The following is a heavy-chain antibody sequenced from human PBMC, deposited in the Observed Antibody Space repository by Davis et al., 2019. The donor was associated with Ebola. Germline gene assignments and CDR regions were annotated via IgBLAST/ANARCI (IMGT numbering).Heavy chain of an antibody. J-gene: IGHJ4*02. CDR1: GYTFTSYG. V-gene: IGHV1-69*04. CDR2: IIPILGVG. D-gene: IGHD1-14*01. CDR3: ASNRMGVNTPFDY. Sequence: AASVKVSCKASGYTFTSYGINWVRQAPGRGLEWMGRIIPILGVGNYAQTFQGRVMITADESTSTVYMELSSLRSEDTAVYYCASNRMGVNTPFDYWGQGTLVTVSS.